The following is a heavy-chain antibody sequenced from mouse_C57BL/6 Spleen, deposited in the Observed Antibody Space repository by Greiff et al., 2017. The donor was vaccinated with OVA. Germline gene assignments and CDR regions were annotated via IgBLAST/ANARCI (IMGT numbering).Heavy chain of an antibody. Sequence: DVKLVESGGDLVKPGGSLKLSCAASGFTFSSYGMSWVRQTPDKRLEWVATISSGGSYTYYPDSVKGRFTISRDNAKNTLYLQMSSLKSEDTAMYYCARQRELWYYFDYWGQGTTLTVSS. CDR1: GFTFSSYG. J-gene: IGHJ2*01. V-gene: IGHV5-6*02. CDR2: ISSGGSYT. D-gene: IGHD1-1*02. CDR3: ARQRELWYYFDY.